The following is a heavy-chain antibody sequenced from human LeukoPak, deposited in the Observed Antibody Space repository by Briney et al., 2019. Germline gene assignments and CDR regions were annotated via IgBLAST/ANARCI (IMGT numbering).Heavy chain of an antibody. V-gene: IGHV3-30*01. CDR2: ISSDGSNK. CDR1: GFTFSSYA. J-gene: IGHJ4*02. Sequence: GGSLRLSCAASGFTFSSYAMHWVRQAPGKGLEWVAVISSDGSNKYYADSVKGRFTISRDNSKNTLYLQMNSLRAEDTAVYYCARGGPKDSSGYCNYWGQGTLVTVSS. CDR3: ARGGPKDSSGYCNY. D-gene: IGHD3-22*01.